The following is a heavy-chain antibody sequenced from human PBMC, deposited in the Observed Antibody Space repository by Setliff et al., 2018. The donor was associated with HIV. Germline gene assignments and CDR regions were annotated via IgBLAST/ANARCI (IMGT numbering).Heavy chain of an antibody. CDR2: IYTSGST. V-gene: IGHV4-4*09. Sequence: PSETLSLTCTVSGGSISSYYWSWIRQPPGKGLEWIGYIYTSGSTNYNPSLKSRVTISVDTSKNQFSLKLSSVTAADTAVYYCARGLYRGYSSRRYYYYMDVWGKGTTVTVSS. J-gene: IGHJ6*03. CDR3: ARGLYRGYSSRRYYYYMDV. CDR1: GGSISSYY. D-gene: IGHD6-13*01.